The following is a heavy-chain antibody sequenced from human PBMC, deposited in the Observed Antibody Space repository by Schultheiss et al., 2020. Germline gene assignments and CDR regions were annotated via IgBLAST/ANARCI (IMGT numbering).Heavy chain of an antibody. CDR2: ISSSGSTI. D-gene: IGHD4-11*01. CDR3: ARGPKYYSNYVSPYFDY. J-gene: IGHJ4*02. CDR1: GFTFSSYE. Sequence: GGSLRLSCAASGFTFSSYEMNWVRQAPGKGLEWVSYISSSGSTIYYADSVKGRFTISRDNAKNSLYLQMNSLRAEDTAVYYCARGPKYYSNYVSPYFDYWGQGTLVTVSS. V-gene: IGHV3-48*03.